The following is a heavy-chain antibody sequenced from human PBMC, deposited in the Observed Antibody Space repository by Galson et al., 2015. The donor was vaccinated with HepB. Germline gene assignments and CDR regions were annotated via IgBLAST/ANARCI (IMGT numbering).Heavy chain of an antibody. J-gene: IGHJ4*02. CDR1: GFTFSSHA. V-gene: IGHV3-23*01. Sequence: SLRLSCAASGFTFSSHAMSWVRQAPGKGLEWVSSIRGSGGSTYYADSVRGRFTISRDNSKNTLYLQMNSLRAEDTAVYYCANHEGCSGGSCYSSLEHWGQGTLVTVSS. CDR3: ANHEGCSGGSCYSSLEH. CDR2: IRGSGGST. D-gene: IGHD2-15*01.